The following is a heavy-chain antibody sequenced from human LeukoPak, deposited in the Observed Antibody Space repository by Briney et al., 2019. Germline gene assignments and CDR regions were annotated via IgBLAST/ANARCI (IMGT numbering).Heavy chain of an antibody. D-gene: IGHD3-22*01. J-gene: IGHJ4*02. CDR1: GFTFSSYA. CDR3: AKSNPYYYDSSGYYSLLDY. V-gene: IGHV3-23*01. CDR2: ISGSGGST. Sequence: PGGSLRLSCAASGFTFSSYAMSWVRQAPGKGLEWVSAISGSGGSTYYADSVKGRFTISRDNSKNTLYLQMNSLSAEDTAVYYCAKSNPYYYDSSGYYSLLDYWGQGTLVTVSS.